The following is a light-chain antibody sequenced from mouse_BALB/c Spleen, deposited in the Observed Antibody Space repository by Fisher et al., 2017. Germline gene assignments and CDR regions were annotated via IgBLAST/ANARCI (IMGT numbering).Light chain of an antibody. CDR3: QQSNEDLIFT. CDR2: LVS. V-gene: IGKV1-135*01. Sequence: VMTQSPLTLSVTIGQPASISCKSSQSLLDSDGKTYLNWLLQRPGQSPKRLIYLVSKLDSGVPDRFTGSGSGTDFTLNIHPVEEEDAATYYCQQSNEDLIFTFGSGTKLEIK. J-gene: IGKJ4*01. CDR1: QSLLDSDGKTY.